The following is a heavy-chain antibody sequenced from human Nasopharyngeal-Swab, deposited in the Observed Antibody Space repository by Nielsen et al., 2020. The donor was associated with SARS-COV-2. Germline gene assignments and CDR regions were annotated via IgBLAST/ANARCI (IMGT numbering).Heavy chain of an antibody. J-gene: IGHJ6*03. V-gene: IGHV4-39*01. CDR2: IYYSGST. CDR1: GGSISSSSYY. CDR3: ARTGQAMAPGYYYYYMDV. Sequence: SETLSLTCTVSGGSISSSSYYWGWIRQPPGKGLEWIGSIYYSGSTYYNPSLKSRVTISVDTSKNQFSLKLSSVTAADTAVYYCARTGQAMAPGYYYYYMDVWGKGTTVTVSS. D-gene: IGHD5-18*01.